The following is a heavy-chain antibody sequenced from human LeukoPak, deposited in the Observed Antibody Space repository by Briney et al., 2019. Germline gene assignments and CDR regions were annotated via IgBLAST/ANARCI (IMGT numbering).Heavy chain of an antibody. CDR1: GGSISSGNYY. CDR3: ARGLPGAAAGTIVAFDI. CDR2: IYTSGST. V-gene: IGHV4-61*02. J-gene: IGHJ3*02. D-gene: IGHD6-13*01. Sequence: SQTLSLTCTVSGGSISSGNYYWSWIRQPAGKGLEWIGRIYTSGSTSYNPYNSALKSRVTISVDTSKNQISLKLSSVTAADTAVYYCARGLPGAAAGTIVAFDIWGQGTMVTVSS.